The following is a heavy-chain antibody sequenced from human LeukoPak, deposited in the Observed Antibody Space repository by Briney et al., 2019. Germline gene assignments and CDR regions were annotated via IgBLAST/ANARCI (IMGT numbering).Heavy chain of an antibody. CDR2: ISSSSSYI. CDR1: GFTFRSYS. CDR3: ARDKGGQLLLYYYGMDV. J-gene: IGHJ6*02. Sequence: KPGGSLRLSCAASGFTFRSYSMNWVRQAPGKGLEWVSSISSSSSYIYYADSVKGRFTISRDNAKNSLYLQMNSLRAEDTAVYYCARDKGGQLLLYYYGMDVWGQGTTVTVSS. V-gene: IGHV3-21*01. D-gene: IGHD6-6*01.